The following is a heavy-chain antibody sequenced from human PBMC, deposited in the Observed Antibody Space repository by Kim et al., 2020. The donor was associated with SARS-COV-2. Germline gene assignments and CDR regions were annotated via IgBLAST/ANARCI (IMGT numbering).Heavy chain of an antibody. V-gene: IGHV3-33*01. CDR1: GCTFNNYG. D-gene: IGHD3-22*01. CDR2: IWYDGSNK. J-gene: IGHJ4*02. CDR3: ASAPSDSSSYY. Sequence: GGSLRLSCAASGCTFNNYGMHWVRQAPGKGLEWVAVIWYDGSNKYYADSVKGRFTISRDNSKNTLYLQMNSMRAEDTAVYYCASAPSDSSSYYWGQGTLVPVSS.